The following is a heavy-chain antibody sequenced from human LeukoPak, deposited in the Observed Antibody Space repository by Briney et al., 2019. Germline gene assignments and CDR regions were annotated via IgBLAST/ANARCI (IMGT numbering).Heavy chain of an antibody. CDR2: IYHSGST. CDR1: GGSISSSNW. V-gene: IGHV4-4*02. Sequence: PSETLSLTCAVSGGSISSSNWWSWVRQPPGKGLERSGEIYHSGSTNYNQSLKSRFTISVDKSKKQFSLQLSSVTAADTAVYYCARAPLQTYYYDSSGYNFDYWGQGTLVTVSS. J-gene: IGHJ4*02. CDR3: ARAPLQTYYYDSSGYNFDY. D-gene: IGHD3-22*01.